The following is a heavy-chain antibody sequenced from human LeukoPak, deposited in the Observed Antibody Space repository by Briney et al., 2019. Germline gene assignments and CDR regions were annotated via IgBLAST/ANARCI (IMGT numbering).Heavy chain of an antibody. D-gene: IGHD3-22*01. CDR1: GFTFSSYS. J-gene: IGHJ6*02. V-gene: IGHV3-21*01. Sequence: GGSLRLSCAASGFTFSSYSMNWVRQAPGKGLEWVSSISSSSSYIYYADSVKGRFTISRDNAKNSLYLQMNSLRAEDTAVYYCVRDSLSAMIVVVTENYYGMDVWGQGTTVTVSS. CDR2: ISSSSSYI. CDR3: VRDSLSAMIVVVTENYYGMDV.